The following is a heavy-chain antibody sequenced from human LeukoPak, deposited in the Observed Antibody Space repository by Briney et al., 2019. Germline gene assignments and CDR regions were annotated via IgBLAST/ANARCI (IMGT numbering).Heavy chain of an antibody. V-gene: IGHV5-51*01. CDR1: GYSFPTYW. CDR3: ARQGGIAVAGAFSY. J-gene: IGHJ4*02. Sequence: GESLKISCKGSGYSFPTYWLGWVRQMPGKGLEWMGIIHPGDSDTRYSPSFQGQVTISADRSIGTAYLQWSSLKASDTAMYYCARQGGIAVAGAFSYWGQGTLVTVSS. D-gene: IGHD6-13*01. CDR2: IHPGDSDT.